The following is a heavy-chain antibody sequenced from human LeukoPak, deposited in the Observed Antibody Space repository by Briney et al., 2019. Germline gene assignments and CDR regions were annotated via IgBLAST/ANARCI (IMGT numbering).Heavy chain of an antibody. CDR1: GGTFSSYA. CDR3: AIRNYYDSSGCRDYYYYYMDV. CDR2: IIPIFGTA. V-gene: IGHV1-69*13. J-gene: IGHJ6*03. D-gene: IGHD3-22*01. Sequence: ASVKVSCKASGGTFSSYAISWVRQAPGQGLEWMGGIIPIFGTANYAQKFQGRVTITADESTSTAYMELSSLRSEDTAVYYCAIRNYYDSSGCRDYYYYYMDVWGKGTTVTVSS.